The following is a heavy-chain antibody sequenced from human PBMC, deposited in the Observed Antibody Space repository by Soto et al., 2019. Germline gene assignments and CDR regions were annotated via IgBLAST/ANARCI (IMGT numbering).Heavy chain of an antibody. D-gene: IGHD1-1*01. V-gene: IGHV4-59*01. J-gene: IGHJ4*01. CDR2: IFHTGSS. CDR1: GDSFSSYY. CDR3: ARTTTLENYFDY. Sequence: ASETLSLTCTVSGDSFSSYYWSWIRQPPGKGLEWIGYIFHTGSSVSNPSLKSRVTMSVDMSKKEFSLKLTSATAADTALYYCARTTTLENYFDYWGHGTLVTVSS.